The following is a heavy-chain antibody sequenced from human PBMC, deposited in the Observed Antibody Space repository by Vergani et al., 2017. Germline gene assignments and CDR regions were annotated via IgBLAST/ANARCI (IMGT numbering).Heavy chain of an antibody. D-gene: IGHD3-10*01. CDR3: ARDLPGVLLWFGEKAPTGYFDY. J-gene: IGHJ4*02. CDR2: ISAYNGNT. CDR1: GYTFTSYG. Sequence: QVQLVQSGAEVKKPGASVKVSCKSSGYTFTSYGISWVRQAPGQGLEWMGWISAYNGNTNYAQKLQGRVTMTTDTSTSTAYMELRSLRSDDTAVYYCARDLPGVLLWFGEKAPTGYFDYWGQGTLVIVSS. V-gene: IGHV1-18*01.